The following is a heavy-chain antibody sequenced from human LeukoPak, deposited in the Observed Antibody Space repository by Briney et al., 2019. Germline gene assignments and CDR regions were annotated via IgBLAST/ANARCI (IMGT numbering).Heavy chain of an antibody. D-gene: IGHD6-13*01. CDR1: GGSISSYY. CDR3: ARERSSSWYHDAFDI. CDR2: IYYSGST. J-gene: IGHJ3*02. Sequence: SETLSLTCTVSGGSISSYYWSWIRQPPGKGLEWMGYIYYSGSTNYNPSLKSRVTISVDTSKDQFSLKLSSVTAADTAVYYCARERSSSWYHDAFDIWGQGTMVTVSS. V-gene: IGHV4-59*01.